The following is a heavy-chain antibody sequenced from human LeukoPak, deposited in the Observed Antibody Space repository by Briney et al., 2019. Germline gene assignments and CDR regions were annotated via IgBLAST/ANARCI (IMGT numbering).Heavy chain of an antibody. CDR2: IYSGGST. V-gene: IGHV3-53*01. CDR1: GFTVSSNY. CDR3: AREHPRPGNYYGSGSYGRGWFDP. Sequence: GGSLRLSCAASGFTVSSNYMSWVRQAPGKGLEWVSVIYSGGSTYYADSVKGRFTISRDNSKNTLYLQMNSLRAEDTAVYYCAREHPRPGNYYGSGSYGRGWFDPWGQGTLVTVSS. D-gene: IGHD3-10*01. J-gene: IGHJ5*02.